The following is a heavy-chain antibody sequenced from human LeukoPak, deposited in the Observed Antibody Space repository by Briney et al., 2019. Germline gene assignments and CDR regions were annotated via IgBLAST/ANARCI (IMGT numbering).Heavy chain of an antibody. CDR3: ARGRVVGATGAFDI. V-gene: IGHV4-59*12. CDR1: GGSISSYY. Sequence: SETLSLTCTVSGGSISSYYWSWIRQPPGKGLEWIGYIYYSGSTNYNPSLKSRVTISVDTSKNQFSLKLSSVTAADTAVYYCARGRVVGATGAFDIWGQGTMVTVSS. J-gene: IGHJ3*02. CDR2: IYYSGST. D-gene: IGHD1-26*01.